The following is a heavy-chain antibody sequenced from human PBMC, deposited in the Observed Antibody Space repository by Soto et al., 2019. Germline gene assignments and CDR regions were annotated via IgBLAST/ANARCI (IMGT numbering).Heavy chain of an antibody. J-gene: IGHJ4*02. CDR3: ARGGSSSLDY. CDR1: GYTFTGYY. D-gene: IGHD6-6*01. CDR2: INPNSGGT. V-gene: IGHV1-2*02. Sequence: QVQLVQSGAEVKKPGALVKVSCKASGYTFTGYYMHWVRQAPGQGPEWMGWINPNSGGTTYAQKFQGRVTVTRDTSISTAYMELSSLRSDDTAVYYCARGGSSSLDYWGQGTLVTVSS.